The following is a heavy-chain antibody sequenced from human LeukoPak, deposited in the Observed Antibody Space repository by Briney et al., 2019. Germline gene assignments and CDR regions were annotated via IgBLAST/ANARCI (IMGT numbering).Heavy chain of an antibody. CDR1: GGSFSGYY. V-gene: IGHV4-34*01. J-gene: IGHJ4*02. CDR2: IDHSGST. CDR3: ARGSDYDSSGYYYEYFDY. Sequence: SETLSLTCAVYGGSFSGYYWSWIRQPPGKGLEWIGEIDHSGSTNYDPPLKSRVTISVDTSKNQFSLKLSSVTAADTAVYYCARGSDYDSSGYYYEYFDYWGQGTLVTVSS. D-gene: IGHD3-22*01.